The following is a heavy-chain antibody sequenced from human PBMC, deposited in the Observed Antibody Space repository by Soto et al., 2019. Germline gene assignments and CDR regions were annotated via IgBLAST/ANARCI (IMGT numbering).Heavy chain of an antibody. CDR2: IYYSGST. CDR3: ASQTYDFAFDP. Sequence: SETLSLTCTVSGGSISSSSYYWGWIRQPPGKGLEWIGSIYYSGSTYYNPSLKSRVTISVDTSKNQFSLKLSSVTAADTAVYYCASQTYDFAFDPWGQGTLVTVSS. CDR1: GGSISSSSYY. V-gene: IGHV4-39*01. D-gene: IGHD3-3*01. J-gene: IGHJ5*02.